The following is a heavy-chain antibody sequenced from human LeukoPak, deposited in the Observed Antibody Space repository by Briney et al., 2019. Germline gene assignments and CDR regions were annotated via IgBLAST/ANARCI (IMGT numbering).Heavy chain of an antibody. Sequence: GGSLRLSCAASGFTFSSYAMSWVRQAPGKGLEWVSAISGSGGSTYYADSVKGRFTISRDNSKNTLYLQMNSLRAEDTAVYYCAKGTLPDFWSVGDYYYYMDVWGKGTTVTVSS. D-gene: IGHD3-3*01. CDR3: AKGTLPDFWSVGDYYYYMDV. V-gene: IGHV3-23*01. CDR2: ISGSGGST. J-gene: IGHJ6*03. CDR1: GFTFSSYA.